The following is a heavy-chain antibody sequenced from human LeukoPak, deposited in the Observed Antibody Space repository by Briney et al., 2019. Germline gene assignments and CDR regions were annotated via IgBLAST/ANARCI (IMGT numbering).Heavy chain of an antibody. V-gene: IGHV1-69*13. CDR3: ARAIVGASIVPGSFDY. CDR2: VIPVFGTA. Sequence: SVRVSCKASRGTFSSYAISWVRHAPGQGLEWMGGVIPVFGTANYAQKFQGRVTITADESTSTAYMELSSLRSEDTAVYYCARAIVGASIVPGSFDYWGQGTLVTVSS. J-gene: IGHJ4*02. CDR1: RGTFSSYA. D-gene: IGHD1-26*01.